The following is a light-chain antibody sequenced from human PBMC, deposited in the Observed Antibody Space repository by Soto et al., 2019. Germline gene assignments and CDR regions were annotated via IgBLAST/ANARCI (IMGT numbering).Light chain of an antibody. V-gene: IGKV4-1*01. CDR2: WAS. CDR1: QSVLDSSNNKNY. CDR3: QQYYSTPWS. J-gene: IGKJ1*01. Sequence: DIVMTQSPDSLAVSLGERATINCKSSQSVLDSSNNKNYLAWYQQKPGQAPKLLIYWASTRQSGVPDRFSGSGSGTECTLTISSLQAEDVAVYYCQQYYSTPWSFGQGTKVEIK.